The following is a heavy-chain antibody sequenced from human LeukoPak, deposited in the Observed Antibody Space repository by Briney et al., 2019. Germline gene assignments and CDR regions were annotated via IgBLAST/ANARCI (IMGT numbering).Heavy chain of an antibody. Sequence: PGGSLRLSCAASGFTFDDYAMHWVRQAPGKGLECVSGISWNSGSIGYADSVKGRFTISRDNAKNSLYLQMNSLRAEDTALYYCAKDAYYDILTGVHWFDPWGQGPLVTVSS. CDR3: AKDAYYDILTGVHWFDP. CDR2: ISWNSGSI. D-gene: IGHD3-9*01. J-gene: IGHJ5*02. CDR1: GFTFDDYA. V-gene: IGHV3-9*01.